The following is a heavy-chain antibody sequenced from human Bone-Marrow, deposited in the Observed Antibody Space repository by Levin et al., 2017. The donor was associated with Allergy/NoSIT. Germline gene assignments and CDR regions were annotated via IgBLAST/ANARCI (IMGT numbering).Heavy chain of an antibody. J-gene: IGHJ2*01. V-gene: IGHV4-39*02. Sequence: PSETLSLTCSVSGGSISHPVNFWGWLRQAPGKDLEWIGNVRSSGNTYYNPSLKSRVSIFVDTSRNEMSLQLKSVTAADTATYYCAREAASAGLWYFDLWARGTHVSVSS. CDR3: AREAASAGLWYFDL. CDR1: GGSISHPVNF. CDR2: VRSSGNT. D-gene: IGHD6-13*01.